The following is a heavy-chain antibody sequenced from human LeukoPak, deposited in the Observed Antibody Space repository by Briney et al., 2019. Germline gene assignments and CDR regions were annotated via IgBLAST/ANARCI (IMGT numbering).Heavy chain of an antibody. J-gene: IGHJ4*02. V-gene: IGHV4-59*02. CDR3: ATTKLWQAFDS. Sequence: KPSETLSLTCTVSGGSVSNCYWSWIRQPPGKGLEWIGNIYYSGSTNYNPSLKSRVTISLDTSKNQFSLNLISVTAADTAVYYCATTKLWQAFDSWGQGTLVTVSS. D-gene: IGHD6-19*01. CDR2: IYYSGST. CDR1: GGSVSNCY.